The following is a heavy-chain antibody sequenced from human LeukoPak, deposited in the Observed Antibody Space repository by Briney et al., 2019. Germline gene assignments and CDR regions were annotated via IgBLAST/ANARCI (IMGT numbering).Heavy chain of an antibody. V-gene: IGHV3-74*01. D-gene: IGHD3-10*01. J-gene: IGHJ4*02. CDR1: GFTFSSYW. CDR3: ARDGYGSGSYYGGTADY. CDR2: INSDGSST. Sequence: GGSLRLSCAASGFTFSSYWMHWVRQAPGKGLVWVSRINSDGSSTSYADSVKGRFTISRDNAKNSLYLQMNSLRAEDTAVYYCARDGYGSGSYYGGTADYWGQGTLVTVSS.